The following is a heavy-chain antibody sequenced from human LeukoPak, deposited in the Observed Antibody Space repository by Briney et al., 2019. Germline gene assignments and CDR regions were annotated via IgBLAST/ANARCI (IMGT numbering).Heavy chain of an antibody. J-gene: IGHJ4*02. CDR3: TRDYGYGLYDY. V-gene: IGHV3-73*01. D-gene: IGHD4/OR15-4a*01. Sequence: GGSLRLSCAASGFTFSGSDIHWVRQASGKGLEWVGHIRSKANSYATEYAASVKGRFTISRDDSKNTTYLQMNRLKTEDTAVYYCTRDYGYGLYDYWGQGTLVTVSS. CDR2: IRSKANSYAT. CDR1: GFTFSGSD.